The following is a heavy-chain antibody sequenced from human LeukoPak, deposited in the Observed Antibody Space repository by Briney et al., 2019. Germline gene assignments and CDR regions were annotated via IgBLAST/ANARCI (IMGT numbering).Heavy chain of an antibody. J-gene: IGHJ4*02. CDR2: ISSSSSYI. V-gene: IGHV3-21*04. CDR3: AKDIWRGGSYEGLGFDY. CDR1: GFTFSSYS. D-gene: IGHD1-26*01. Sequence: PGGSLRLSCAASGFTFSSYSMNWVRQAPGKGLEWVSSISSSSSYIYYADSVKGRFTISRDNAKNSLYLQMSSLRAEDTALYYCAKDIWRGGSYEGLGFDYWGQGTLVTVSS.